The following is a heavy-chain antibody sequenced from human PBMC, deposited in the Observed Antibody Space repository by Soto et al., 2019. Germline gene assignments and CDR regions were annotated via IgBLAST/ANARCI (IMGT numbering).Heavy chain of an antibody. CDR2: ISDDGSNR. D-gene: IGHD2-15*01. J-gene: IGHJ4*02. V-gene: IGHV3-30*18. CDR3: AKDGAPRYCSRSSCHPAGAY. CDR1: GFTFTNYG. Sequence: QVQLVESGGGVVQPGRSLRLSCAGSGFTFTNYGLHWVRQAPGKGLEWVAGISDDGSNRYYADSVKGRFTISRDNSKNMLYLQMDSLRAENTAVYYCAKDGAPRYCSRSSCHPAGAYWGQGTLVTVSS.